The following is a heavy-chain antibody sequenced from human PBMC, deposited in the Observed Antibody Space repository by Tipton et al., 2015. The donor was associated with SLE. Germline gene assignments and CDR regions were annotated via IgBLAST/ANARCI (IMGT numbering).Heavy chain of an antibody. Sequence: SLRLSCAASGFTFSSYGMHWVRQAPGKGLEWVSGIDTSGVSTYYPDSMKGRFTMSRDNSRNTVYLQMNSLRAEDTAVYYCAKGLRTGSDYIRRDAFHMWGQGTLVTVSS. V-gene: IGHV3-23*01. J-gene: IGHJ3*02. CDR1: GFTFSSYG. D-gene: IGHD6-25*01. CDR2: IDTSGVST. CDR3: AKGLRTGSDYIRRDAFHM.